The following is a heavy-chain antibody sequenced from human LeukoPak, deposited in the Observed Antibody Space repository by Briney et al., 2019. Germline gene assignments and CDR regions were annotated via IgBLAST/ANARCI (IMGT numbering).Heavy chain of an antibody. CDR1: GFTFSSYE. CDR3: ARDKENTFNNNWFDP. CDR2: ISDSGNTI. D-gene: IGHD1/OR15-1a*01. Sequence: GGSLRLSCAASGFTFSSYEMNWVRQAPGKGLEWVSYISDSGNTIYYADSVKGRFSISRDNAKNSLYLQMNSLRVEDTALYYCARDKENTFNNNWFDPWGQGTLVTASS. V-gene: IGHV3-48*03. J-gene: IGHJ5*02.